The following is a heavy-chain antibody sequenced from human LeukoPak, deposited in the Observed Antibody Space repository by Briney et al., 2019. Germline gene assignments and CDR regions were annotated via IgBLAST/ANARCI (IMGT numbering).Heavy chain of an antibody. CDR3: TYSDIVPEVIARNYFDA. J-gene: IGHJ5*02. CDR2: IKSRTHGGTT. Sequence: PGGSLRLSCAASGFTFSNAWMSWVRQAPGKGLEWVGHIKSRTHGGTTDYAAPVKGRFTISRDDSKNTVYLQMNSLQTEDTAFYYCTYSDIVPEVIARNYFDAWGQGTLVTVSS. V-gene: IGHV3-15*01. CDR1: GFTFSNAW. D-gene: IGHD2-8*01.